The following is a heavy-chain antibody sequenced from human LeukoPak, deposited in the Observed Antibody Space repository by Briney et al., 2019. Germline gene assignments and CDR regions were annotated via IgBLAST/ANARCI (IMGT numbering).Heavy chain of an antibody. CDR3: ARDRGFSYRIDF. J-gene: IGHJ4*02. CDR2: IQQDGSEK. V-gene: IGHV3-7*04. Sequence: AGGSLRLSWSASWFTLWIYRMSWVRQAPGKGLEWVANIQQDGSEKYYVDSVKCGFTISRDNAKKSLFLQVSSLIGEQTAVYYCARDRGFSYRIDFWGQGTLVTVSS. D-gene: IGHD5-18*01. CDR1: WFTLWIYR.